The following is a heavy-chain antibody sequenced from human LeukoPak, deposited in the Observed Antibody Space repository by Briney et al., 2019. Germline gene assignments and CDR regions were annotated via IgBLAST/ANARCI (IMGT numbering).Heavy chain of an antibody. Sequence: ASVKVSFKTSGYTFTGYFLNWVRQAPGQGLEWMGRINPNSGGTNCGQKFQDRVTLTRDTSIATAYMELTSLTSDDTAVYYCARVDAASLAVHYWGQGTLVTVSS. D-gene: IGHD6-13*01. CDR3: ARVDAASLAVHY. CDR1: GYTFTGYF. V-gene: IGHV1-2*02. J-gene: IGHJ4*02. CDR2: INPNSGGT.